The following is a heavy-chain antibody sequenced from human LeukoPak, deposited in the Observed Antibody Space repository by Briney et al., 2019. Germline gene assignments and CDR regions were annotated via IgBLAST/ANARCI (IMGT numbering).Heavy chain of an antibody. Sequence: SQTLSLTCAVSGGSISSGGYSWSWIRQPPGKGLEWIGYIYHSGSTYYNPSLKSRVTISVDTSKNQFSLKLSSVTAADTAVYYCARDLKVGFYYDSSGSYSFDSWGRGILVTVSS. J-gene: IGHJ5*01. CDR1: GGSISSGGYS. CDR3: ARDLKVGFYYDSSGSYSFDS. V-gene: IGHV4-30-2*01. D-gene: IGHD3-22*01. CDR2: IYHSGST.